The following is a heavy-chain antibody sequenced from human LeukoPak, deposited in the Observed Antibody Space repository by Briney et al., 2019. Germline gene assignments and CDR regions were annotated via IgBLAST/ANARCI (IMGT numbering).Heavy chain of an antibody. J-gene: IGHJ4*02. Sequence: ASVKVSCKASGYTFTGYYMDWVRQAPGQGLEWMGWIDPISGGTNSAPKFQGRVTMTRDTSISTAYMELSRLRSDDTAAYYCATAGGSGRDPAAPFHYWGQGTLVIVSS. V-gene: IGHV1-2*02. CDR2: IDPISGGT. D-gene: IGHD3-10*01. CDR1: GYTFTGYY. CDR3: ATAGGSGRDPAAPFHY.